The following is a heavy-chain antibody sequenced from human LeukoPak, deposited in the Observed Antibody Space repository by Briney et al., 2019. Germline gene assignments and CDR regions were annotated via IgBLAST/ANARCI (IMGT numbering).Heavy chain of an antibody. Sequence: GGSLRLSCAVSGFTVSSNYVSWVRQAPGKGLEWVSVIYSDGRTYYADSVKGRFTISRDNFKNTLYLQMNTLRAEDTAVYYCARDLGYSHVYSFNYWGQGTLVTVSS. CDR2: IYSDGRT. CDR1: GFTVSSNY. V-gene: IGHV3-53*01. J-gene: IGHJ4*02. D-gene: IGHD5-18*01. CDR3: ARDLGYSHVYSFNY.